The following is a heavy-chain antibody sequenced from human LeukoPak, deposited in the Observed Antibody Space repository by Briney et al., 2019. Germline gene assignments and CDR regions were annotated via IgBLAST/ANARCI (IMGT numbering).Heavy chain of an antibody. CDR2: IRYDATET. Sequence: GGSLRLSCKTSGFTFSNHGMHWVRQAPGQGLEWVASIRYDATETFYADSVRARFTITRDDSNNTVYLQMNRLRADDTSVYYCAKDRPLTTFPYYFDFWGQGTLVTVSS. V-gene: IGHV3-30*02. CDR1: GFTFSNHG. CDR3: AKDRPLTTFPYYFDF. D-gene: IGHD2/OR15-2a*01. J-gene: IGHJ4*01.